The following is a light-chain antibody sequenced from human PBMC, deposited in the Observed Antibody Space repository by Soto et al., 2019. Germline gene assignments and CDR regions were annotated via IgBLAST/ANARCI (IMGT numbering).Light chain of an antibody. CDR3: QQSYSTRYT. J-gene: IGKJ2*01. CDR1: QSISSW. CDR2: KAS. Sequence: DIQMTQSPSTLSASVGDRVTITCRASQSISSWLAWYQRKPGKAPKLLIYKASSLESGVPSRFSGSGSGTEFTLTISSLQPDDFATYYCQQSYSTRYTFGQGTKLEIK. V-gene: IGKV1-5*03.